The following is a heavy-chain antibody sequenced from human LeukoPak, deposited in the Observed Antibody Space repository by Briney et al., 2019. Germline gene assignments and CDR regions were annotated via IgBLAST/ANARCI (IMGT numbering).Heavy chain of an antibody. D-gene: IGHD3-16*01. CDR3: AREGASTISHAFDV. J-gene: IGHJ3*01. CDR1: GFPFSTFW. CDR2: IIQDGSER. Sequence: QSGGSLRLSCAASGFPFSTFWMTWVRQAPGKGLEWVANIIQDGSERYYVDSVKGRFTISRDNAKNSLFLQMNSLRAEDTAVYYCAREGASTISHAFDVWGQGTMVPVSS. V-gene: IGHV3-7*01.